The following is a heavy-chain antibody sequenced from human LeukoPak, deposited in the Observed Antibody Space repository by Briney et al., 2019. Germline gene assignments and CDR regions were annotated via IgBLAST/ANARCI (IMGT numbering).Heavy chain of an antibody. Sequence: ASVKVSCKPSGYTFTHYGLSWVRQAPGQGLEWLGWISGYSGDTKYAQRLQGRVTMTTDTSTSTAYMELRSLRYDDTAVYYCARDLSVITFGGVIKFDPWGQGTLVTVSS. CDR1: GYTFTHYG. CDR3: ARDLSVITFGGVIKFDP. D-gene: IGHD3-16*02. J-gene: IGHJ5*02. V-gene: IGHV1-18*01. CDR2: ISGYSGDT.